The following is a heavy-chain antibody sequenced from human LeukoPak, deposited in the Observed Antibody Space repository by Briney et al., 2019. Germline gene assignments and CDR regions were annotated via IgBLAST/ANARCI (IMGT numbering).Heavy chain of an antibody. CDR2: IYYSGST. CDR3: ARDSFSSWYARGSYDAFDI. D-gene: IGHD6-13*01. V-gene: IGHV4-59*01. CDR1: GGSISSYY. Sequence: PSETLSLTCTVSGGSISSYYWSWIRQPPGKGLEWIGYIYYSGSTNYNPSLKSRVTISVDTSKNQFSLNLSSVTAADTAVYYCARDSFSSWYARGSYDAFDIWGQGTMVTVSS. J-gene: IGHJ3*02.